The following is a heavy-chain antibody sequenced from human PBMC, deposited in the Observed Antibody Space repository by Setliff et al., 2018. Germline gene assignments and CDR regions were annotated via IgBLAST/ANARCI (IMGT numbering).Heavy chain of an antibody. CDR3: ATDQYNRFDV. D-gene: IGHD1-1*01. V-gene: IGHV1-18*01. J-gene: IGHJ3*01. Sequence: ASVKVSCKASGYNFISYVISWVRQAPGQGLEWMGWISPANGNTNHIQRFQDRVTMTIDTSTSTIYMELRSLRSDDTAVYYCATDQYNRFDVWGQGTMVTVSS. CDR1: GYNFISYV. CDR2: ISPANGNT.